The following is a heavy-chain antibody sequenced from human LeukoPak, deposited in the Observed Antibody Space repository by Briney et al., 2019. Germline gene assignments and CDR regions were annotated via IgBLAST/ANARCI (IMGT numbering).Heavy chain of an antibody. CDR3: ARVVAAAGTDEYYFDY. Sequence: ASVKVSCKASGYTFTSYAMNWVRQAPGQGLEWMGWINTNTGNPTYAQGFTGRFVFSLDTSVSTAYLQISSLKAEDTAVYYCARVVAAAGTDEYYFDYWGQGTLVTVPS. J-gene: IGHJ4*02. CDR1: GYTFTSYA. CDR2: INTNTGNP. V-gene: IGHV7-4-1*02. D-gene: IGHD6-13*01.